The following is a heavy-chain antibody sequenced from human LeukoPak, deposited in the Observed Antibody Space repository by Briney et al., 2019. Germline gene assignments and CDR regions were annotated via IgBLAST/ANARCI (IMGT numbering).Heavy chain of an antibody. CDR3: ARGIYGVYYFDY. CDR1: GGPLSGYY. V-gene: IGHV4-34*01. J-gene: IGHJ4*02. CDR2: SAHRGGT. D-gene: IGHD4-17*01. Sequence: PSETLSLTCAVYGGPLSGYYWTWIRQPPGKGLEWIGESAHRGGTNYNPSLKSRATMSLDTSRNQFSLKLSSVTAADTAVYYCARGIYGVYYFDYWGQGTLVTVSS.